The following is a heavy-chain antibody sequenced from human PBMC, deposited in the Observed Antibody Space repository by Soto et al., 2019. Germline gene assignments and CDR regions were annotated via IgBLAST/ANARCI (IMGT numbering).Heavy chain of an antibody. Sequence: GGSLRLSCAASGFTFSSYAMSWVRQAPGKGLEWVSAISGSGGSTYYADSVKGRFTISRDNSKNTLYLQMNSLRAEDTAVYYCASADSSSYYYYMDVWGKGTTVTVSS. CDR2: ISGSGGST. CDR1: GFTFSSYA. D-gene: IGHD2-15*01. CDR3: ASADSSSYYYYMDV. J-gene: IGHJ6*03. V-gene: IGHV3-23*01.